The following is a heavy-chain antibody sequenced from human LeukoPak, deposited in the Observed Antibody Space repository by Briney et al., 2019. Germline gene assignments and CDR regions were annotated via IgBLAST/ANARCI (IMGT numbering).Heavy chain of an antibody. CDR2: INHSGGT. CDR3: ARGGRALGNWFDP. CDR1: GGSFSGYY. J-gene: IGHJ5*02. V-gene: IGHV4-34*01. D-gene: IGHD6-13*01. Sequence: SETLSLTCAVYGGSFSGYYWSWIRQPPGKGLEWIGEINHSGGTNYNPSLKSRVTILVDTSKNQFSLKLSSVTAADTAVYYCARGGRALGNWFDPWGQGTLVTVSS.